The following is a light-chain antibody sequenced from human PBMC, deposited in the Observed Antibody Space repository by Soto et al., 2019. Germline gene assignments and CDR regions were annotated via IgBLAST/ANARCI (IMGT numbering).Light chain of an antibody. CDR3: SSYTSSTSHYV. CDR1: SSDVGGYKY. V-gene: IGLV2-14*01. J-gene: IGLJ1*01. Sequence: QSALTQPASVSESPGRSITIYCTGTSSDVGGYKYVSWYQQHPGKAPKLMIYEVSNRPSGVSNRFSGSKSGNTASLTISGLQAEDEADYYCSSYTSSTSHYVFGTGTKVTVL. CDR2: EVS.